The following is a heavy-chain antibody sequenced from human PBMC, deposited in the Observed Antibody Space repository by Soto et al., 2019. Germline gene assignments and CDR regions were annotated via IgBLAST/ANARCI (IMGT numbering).Heavy chain of an antibody. CDR1: GGSFSGYY. V-gene: IGHV4-34*01. J-gene: IGHJ5*02. CDR2: INHSGST. CDR3: ARDENWFDP. Sequence: SEILSLTCAVYGGSFSGYYWSWIRQSPGKGLEWIGEINHSGSTVYNPSLESRVTMSIDTSKNHFSLKLSSVTAADTAVYYCARDENWFDPWGQGTLVTVSS.